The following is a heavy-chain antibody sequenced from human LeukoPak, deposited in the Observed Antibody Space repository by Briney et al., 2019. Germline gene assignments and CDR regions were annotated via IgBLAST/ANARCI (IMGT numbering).Heavy chain of an antibody. D-gene: IGHD5-24*01. Sequence: SETLSLTCAVYGGSFSGYYWSWIRQPPGKGLEWIGEINHSGSTNYNPSLKSRVTISVDASRNQFSLKVSSVTAADTAVYYCARGGEILDYWGRGTLVTVSS. J-gene: IGHJ4*02. V-gene: IGHV4-34*01. CDR1: GGSFSGYY. CDR3: ARGGEILDY. CDR2: INHSGST.